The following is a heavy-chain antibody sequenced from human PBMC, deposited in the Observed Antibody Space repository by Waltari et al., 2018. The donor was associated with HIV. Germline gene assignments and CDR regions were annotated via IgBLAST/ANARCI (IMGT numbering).Heavy chain of an antibody. Sequence: EVQLVESGGGLVQPGGSLRLSCAASGFRLSSYEMNWGRQAPGKGLEWISYISNSGSPIYYAGSVRGRFTISRDSDKNSLFLQMNSLRVEDTAVYYCARGWFDSWGQGTMVTVSS. V-gene: IGHV3-48*03. CDR1: GFRLSSYE. CDR3: ARGWFDS. J-gene: IGHJ5*01. CDR2: ISNSGSPI.